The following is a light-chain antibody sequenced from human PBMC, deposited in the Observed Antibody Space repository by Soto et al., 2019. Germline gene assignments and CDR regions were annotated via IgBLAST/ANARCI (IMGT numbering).Light chain of an antibody. CDR2: DTS. V-gene: IGKV3-11*01. J-gene: IGKJ5*01. Sequence: DIVMTQSPATLCVAPGERVTFSCRASQGVSRKLAWYQHKPGQAPRLLIYDTSIRATGIPARFSGSGSGTDFTLTISSLEPEDFAVYYCQQRNSWPPTFTFGQGTRLEIK. CDR1: QGVSRK. CDR3: QQRNSWPPTFT.